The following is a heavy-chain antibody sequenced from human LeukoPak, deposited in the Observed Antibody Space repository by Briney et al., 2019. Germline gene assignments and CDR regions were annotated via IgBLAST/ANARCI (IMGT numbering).Heavy chain of an antibody. V-gene: IGHV1-3*01. CDR1: GYTFTNYA. Sequence: GASVKVSCKASGYTFTNYAMHWVRQAPGQRLEWMGWINAGNDNTKYSQKFQGRVTITRDTSASTVYMELSSLRSGDTAVYYCTRGLLWFGELSPPGYWGQGTLITVSS. CDR3: TRGLLWFGELSPPGY. J-gene: IGHJ4*02. CDR2: INAGNDNT. D-gene: IGHD3-10*01.